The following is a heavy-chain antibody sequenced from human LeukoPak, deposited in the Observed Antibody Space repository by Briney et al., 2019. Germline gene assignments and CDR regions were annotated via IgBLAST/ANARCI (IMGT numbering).Heavy chain of an antibody. Sequence: SETLSLTCTVSGGSISNYYWSWIRQPPGKGLEWIGYIYYSGSTNYNPSLKSRVTISVDTSKNQFSLKLSSVTAADTAVYYCAAEQQLALVYWGQGTLVTVSS. D-gene: IGHD6-13*01. CDR1: GGSISNYY. V-gene: IGHV4-59*01. CDR2: IYYSGST. J-gene: IGHJ4*02. CDR3: AAEQQLALVY.